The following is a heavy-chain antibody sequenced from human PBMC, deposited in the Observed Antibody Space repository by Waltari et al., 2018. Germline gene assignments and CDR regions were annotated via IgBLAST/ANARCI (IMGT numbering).Heavy chain of an antibody. Sequence: QVQLQESGPGLVKPSETLSLTCAVSGYSISSGYYWGWIRQPPGKGLEWIGSIYHSGSTYYNPSLKSRVTISVDTSKNQFSLKLSSVTAADTAVYYCARPGVVGATHLYFDYWGQGTLVTISS. CDR1: GYSISSGYY. J-gene: IGHJ4*02. V-gene: IGHV4-38-2*01. CDR3: ARPGVVGATHLYFDY. CDR2: IYHSGST. D-gene: IGHD1-26*01.